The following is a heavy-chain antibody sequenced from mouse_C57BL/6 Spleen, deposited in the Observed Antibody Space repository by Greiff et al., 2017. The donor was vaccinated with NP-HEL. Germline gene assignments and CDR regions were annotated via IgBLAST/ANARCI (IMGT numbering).Heavy chain of an antibody. V-gene: IGHV14-3*01. D-gene: IGHD1-1*01. Sequence: EVKLVESVAELVRPGASVKLSCTASGFNIKNTYMHWVKQRPEQGLEWIGRIDPANGNTKYAPKFQGKATITADTSSNTAYLQLSSLTSEDTAIYYCARDCGSSPHYYAMDYWGQGTSVTVSS. J-gene: IGHJ4*01. CDR3: ARDCGSSPHYYAMDY. CDR2: IDPANGNT. CDR1: GFNIKNTY.